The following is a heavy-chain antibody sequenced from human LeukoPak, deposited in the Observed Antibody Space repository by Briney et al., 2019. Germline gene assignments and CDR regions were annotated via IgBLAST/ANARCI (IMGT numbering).Heavy chain of an antibody. V-gene: IGHV3-30*03. Sequence: GGSLRLSCAASGFTFSSYGMHWVRQAPGKGLEWVAVISYDGSNKYYADSVKGRFTISRDNSKNTLYLQMNSLRAEDTAVYYCARGGGDLDILDYWGQGTLVTVSS. J-gene: IGHJ4*02. CDR3: ARGGGDLDILDY. CDR2: ISYDGSNK. D-gene: IGHD2-2*03. CDR1: GFTFSSYG.